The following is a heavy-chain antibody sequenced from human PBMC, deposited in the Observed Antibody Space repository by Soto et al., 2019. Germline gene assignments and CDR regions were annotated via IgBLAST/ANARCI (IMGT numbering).Heavy chain of an antibody. D-gene: IGHD3-3*01. CDR3: ARDRRDFWSGEIPDY. CDR1: GFTFSSYG. V-gene: IGHV3-33*01. Sequence: GGSLRLSCAASGFTFSSYGMHWVRQAPGKGLEWVAVIWYDGSNKYYADSVKGRFTISRDNSKNTLYLQMNSLRAEDTAVYYCARDRRDFWSGEIPDYWGQGTLVTVSS. J-gene: IGHJ4*02. CDR2: IWYDGSNK.